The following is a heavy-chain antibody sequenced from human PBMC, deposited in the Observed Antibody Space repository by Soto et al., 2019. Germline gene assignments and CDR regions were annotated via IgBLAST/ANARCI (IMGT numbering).Heavy chain of an antibody. CDR2: IRSKANSYAT. D-gene: IGHD2-21*02. Sequence: GGSLRLSCAASGFTFSGSAMHWVRQASGKGLEWVGRIRSKANSYATAYAASVKGRFTISRDDSKNTAYLQMNSLKTEDTAVYYCTFYCGGDCAAFDIWGPGTMVTVSS. V-gene: IGHV3-73*01. CDR3: TFYCGGDCAAFDI. J-gene: IGHJ3*02. CDR1: GFTFSGSA.